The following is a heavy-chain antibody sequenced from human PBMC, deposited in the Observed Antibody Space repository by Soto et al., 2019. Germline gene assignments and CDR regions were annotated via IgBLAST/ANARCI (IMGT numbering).Heavy chain of an antibody. V-gene: IGHV4-4*07. Sequence: SETLSLTCTVSGGSISSYYWSWIRQPAGKGLEWIGRIYTSGSTNSHPSHKSRATMSVDTSKNQFSLKLSSVTAADTVVYYCARALTRYCSAASGYYWFDPWGQGTLVTVSP. CDR2: IYTSGST. CDR3: ARALTRYCSAASGYYWFDP. J-gene: IGHJ5*02. CDR1: GGSISSYY. D-gene: IGHD2-15*01.